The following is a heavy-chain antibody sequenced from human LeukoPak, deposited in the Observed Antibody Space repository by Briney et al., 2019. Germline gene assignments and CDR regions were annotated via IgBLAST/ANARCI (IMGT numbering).Heavy chain of an antibody. D-gene: IGHD3-3*01. J-gene: IGHJ6*03. Sequence: SVKVSCKASGGTFSSYAIRWVRQAPGQGLEWMGRIIPIFGTANYAQKFQGRVTITTDESTSTAYMELSSLRSEDTAVYYCASRRYYDFWSGYYPRYYYYMDVWGKGTTVTVSS. CDR2: IIPIFGTA. CDR1: GGTFSSYA. CDR3: ASRRYYDFWSGYYPRYYYYMDV. V-gene: IGHV1-69*05.